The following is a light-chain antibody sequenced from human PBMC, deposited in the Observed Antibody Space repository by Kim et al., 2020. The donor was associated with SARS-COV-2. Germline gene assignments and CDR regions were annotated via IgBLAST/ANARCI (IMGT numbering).Light chain of an antibody. V-gene: IGKV3-20*01. CDR2: GVS. CDR1: QSVDSSS. CDR3: QPYRSALYT. J-gene: IGKJ2*01. Sequence: IVLTQSPVTLSLSPGDRVTPTCRANQSVDSSSLAWYRQIPGQAPRLLIQGVSNRATDIPDRFTGSGSGTDLILTISRLEPGDFAVFYCQPYRSALYTLGQGTKLEI.